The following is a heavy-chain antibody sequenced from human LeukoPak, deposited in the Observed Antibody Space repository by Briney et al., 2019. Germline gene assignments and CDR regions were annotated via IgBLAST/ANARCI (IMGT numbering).Heavy chain of an antibody. CDR1: GGSMSSYY. D-gene: IGHD2-15*01. Sequence: SETLSLTCTVSGGSMSSYYWSWVRQSAGKGLEWIGRIKSSGSTNYNPSLKRRVTISVDTSKNQFSLKLTSVTAADTAVYYCARDGQGYCGGGTCLTSTYYYYYYMDVWGKGTTVSISS. CDR3: ARDGQGYCGGGTCLTSTYYYYYYMDV. J-gene: IGHJ6*03. V-gene: IGHV4-4*07. CDR2: IKSSGST.